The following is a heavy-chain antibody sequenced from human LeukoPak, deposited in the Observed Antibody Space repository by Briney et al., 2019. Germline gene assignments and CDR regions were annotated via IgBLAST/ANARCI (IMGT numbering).Heavy chain of an antibody. CDR3: AKDDYGDYPYYFDY. Sequence: GGSLRLSCAASGFTFSSYGMHWVRQAPGKGLEWVAFIRYDGSNKYYADSVKGRFTISRDNSKNTLYLQMNSLRAEDTAVYYCAKDDYGDYPYYFDYWGQGTLVTVSS. J-gene: IGHJ4*02. CDR2: IRYDGSNK. CDR1: GFTFSSYG. D-gene: IGHD4-17*01. V-gene: IGHV3-30*02.